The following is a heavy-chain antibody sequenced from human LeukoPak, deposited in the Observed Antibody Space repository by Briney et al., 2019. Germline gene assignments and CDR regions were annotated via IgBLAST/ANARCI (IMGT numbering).Heavy chain of an antibody. V-gene: IGHV1-2*02. CDR3: GGQAGNDAFDI. CDR1: GYTFTGYY. Sequence: ASVKVSCKASGYTFTGYYMHWVRQTPGQGLEWMGWINPNSGGTNYAQKFQGRVTMTRDTSISTAYMELSRLRSDDTAVYYCGGQAGNDAFDIWGQGTMVTVSS. J-gene: IGHJ3*02. D-gene: IGHD6-19*01. CDR2: INPNSGGT.